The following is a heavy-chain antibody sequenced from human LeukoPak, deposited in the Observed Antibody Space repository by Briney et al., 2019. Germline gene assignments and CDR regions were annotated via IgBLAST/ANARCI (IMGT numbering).Heavy chain of an antibody. CDR3: ARDSYYDFWSGSTEYYYYGMDV. Sequence: KSSETLSLTCAVSGGSISSGGYSWSWIRQPPGKGLEWIGYIYYSGSTNYNPSLKSRVTISVDTSKNQFSLKLSSVTAADTAVYYCARDSYYDFWSGSTEYYYYGMDVWGQGTTVTVSS. CDR2: IYYSGST. J-gene: IGHJ6*02. D-gene: IGHD3-3*01. V-gene: IGHV4-61*08. CDR1: GGSISSGGYS.